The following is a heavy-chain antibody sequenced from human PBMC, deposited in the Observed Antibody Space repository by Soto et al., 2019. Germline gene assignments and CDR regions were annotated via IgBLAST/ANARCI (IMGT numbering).Heavy chain of an antibody. Sequence: RGESLKISCKGSGYSFTTYWIGWVRQMPGKGLEWMGIIYPGDSDTRYGPSFQGQVTISADKSINTAYLQWSSLKASDTAMYYCAKDPNGDYVGGFEFWGPGTMVTVSS. CDR1: GYSFTTYW. V-gene: IGHV5-51*01. J-gene: IGHJ3*01. CDR3: AKDPNGDYVGGFEF. CDR2: IYPGDSDT. D-gene: IGHD4-17*01.